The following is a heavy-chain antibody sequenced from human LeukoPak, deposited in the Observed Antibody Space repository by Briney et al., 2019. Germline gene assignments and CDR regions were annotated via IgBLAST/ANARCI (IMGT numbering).Heavy chain of an antibody. V-gene: IGHV1-18*01. CDR2: ISAYNGNT. CDR1: GYTFTSYG. D-gene: IGHD3-9*01. CDR3: ARGDMLTGYKPYYFDC. J-gene: IGHJ4*02. Sequence: ASVKVSCKASGYTFTSYGISWVRQAPGQGLEWMGWISAYNGNTNYAQKLQGRVTMTTDTSTSTAYMELRSLRSDDTAVYYWARGDMLTGYKPYYFDCWGQGALVTVSS.